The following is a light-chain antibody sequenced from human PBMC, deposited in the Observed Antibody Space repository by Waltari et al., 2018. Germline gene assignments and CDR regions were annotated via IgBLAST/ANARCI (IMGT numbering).Light chain of an antibody. Sequence: DIMMTQSPDSLAVSLGGRATIHWTSNPGVLWSFNNKNYLAWYQQKPGQPPKLLIHWASTRESGVPDRFSGSGSGTDFTLTISSLQAEDVAVYYCQQYYSTHPTFGQGTKLEIK. J-gene: IGKJ2*01. V-gene: IGKV4-1*01. CDR3: QQYYSTHPT. CDR2: WAS. CDR1: PGVLWSFNNKNY.